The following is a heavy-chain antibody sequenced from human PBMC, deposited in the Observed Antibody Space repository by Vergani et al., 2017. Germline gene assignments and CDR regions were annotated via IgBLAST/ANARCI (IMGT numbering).Heavy chain of an antibody. J-gene: IGHJ5*02. CDR1: GFTLSDHV. V-gene: IGHV3-72*01. Sequence: EVQLVESGGGLVQPGGSLRLSCAASGFTLSDHVMDWVRQGPGKGLEWVGRSRNKARSYTTEYSGSVKGRFTISRVDSSNSLYLQMNSLKIKDTAVYYSATLPCERQQQVTSWGQGTLVTVSS. CDR2: SRNKARSYTT. CDR3: ATLPCERQQQVTS. D-gene: IGHD6-13*01.